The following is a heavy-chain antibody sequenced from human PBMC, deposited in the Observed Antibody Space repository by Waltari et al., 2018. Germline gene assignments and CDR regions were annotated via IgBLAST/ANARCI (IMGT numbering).Heavy chain of an antibody. CDR2: IYYSGST. V-gene: IGHV4-34*01. Sequence: QVQLQQWGAGLLKPSETLSLTCAVYGGSFSGYYWSWIRQPPGKGLEWIGSIYYSGSTYYNPSLKSRVTISVDTSKNQFSLKLSSVTAADTAVYYCARVGPYCSSTSCSDAFDIWGQGTMVTVSS. J-gene: IGHJ3*02. CDR3: ARVGPYCSSTSCSDAFDI. D-gene: IGHD2-2*01. CDR1: GGSFSGYY.